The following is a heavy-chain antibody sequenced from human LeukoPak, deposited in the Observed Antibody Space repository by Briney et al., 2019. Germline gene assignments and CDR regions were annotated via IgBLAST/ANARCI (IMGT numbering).Heavy chain of an antibody. J-gene: IGHJ4*02. CDR1: GGSISRYY. CDR3: VRAGSYDFLSGHAYYFDY. V-gene: IGHV4-4*07. Sequence: SETLSLTCTVSGGSISRYYWSWIRQPAGKGLEWIGRIYTSGSTNYNPSLKSRVTMSVDTSKNQFPLKLSSVTAADTAVYYCVRAGSYDFLSGHAYYFDYWGQGTLVTVSS. CDR2: IYTSGST. D-gene: IGHD3-3*01.